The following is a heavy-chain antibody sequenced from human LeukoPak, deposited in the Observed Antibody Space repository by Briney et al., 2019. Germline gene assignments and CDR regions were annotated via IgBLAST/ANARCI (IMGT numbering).Heavy chain of an antibody. V-gene: IGHV4-34*01. Sequence: PSETLSLTCAAYGGSFSGYYWSWIRQPPGKGLEWIGEFNHSGSTNYNPSLKSRVTISVDTSKNQFSLKLSSVTAADTAVYYCARTPRGYSGQGQNWFDPWGQGTLVTVSS. CDR2: FNHSGST. D-gene: IGHD5-12*01. J-gene: IGHJ5*02. CDR1: GGSFSGYY. CDR3: ARTPRGYSGQGQNWFDP.